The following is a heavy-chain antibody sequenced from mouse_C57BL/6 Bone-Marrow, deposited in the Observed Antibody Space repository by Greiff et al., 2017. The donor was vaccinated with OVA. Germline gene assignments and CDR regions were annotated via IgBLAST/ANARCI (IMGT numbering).Heavy chain of an antibody. Sequence: EVQLQQSGPELVKPGASVKISCKASGYTFTDYYMNWVKQSHGKSLEWIGDINPNNGGTSYNQKFKGKATLTVDKSSSTAYMELRSLTSEDSAVYYCARDDYAPFAYWGQGTLVTVSA. V-gene: IGHV1-26*01. CDR1: GYTFTDYY. J-gene: IGHJ3*01. CDR2: INPNNGGT. D-gene: IGHD2-4*01. CDR3: ARDDYAPFAY.